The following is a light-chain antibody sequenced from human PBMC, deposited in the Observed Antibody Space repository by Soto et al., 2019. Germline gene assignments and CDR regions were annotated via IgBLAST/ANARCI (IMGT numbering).Light chain of an antibody. V-gene: IGKV1-33*01. CDR3: QQYDNLPYT. Sequence: DIQMTQSASSLSASVGDRVTITCQASQVISNYLNWYQQKPGKAPKLLIYDISTLEIGVPSRFSGSGSGTDFTCTITSLQPEDISNYYCQQYDNLPYTFGQGTKLEI. CDR2: DIS. J-gene: IGKJ2*01. CDR1: QVISNY.